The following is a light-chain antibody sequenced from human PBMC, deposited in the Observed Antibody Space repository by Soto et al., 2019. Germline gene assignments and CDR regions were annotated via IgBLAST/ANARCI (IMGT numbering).Light chain of an antibody. V-gene: IGKV3-20*01. J-gene: IGKJ4*01. Sequence: EIVLTQSPGTLSLSPGERATLSCRASQSVSSRSLAWYQQKPGQAPRLLIYGASNRATGIPDRFSGSGSGTDFTLTISRPEPEDFAVYYCQQYGGSPLTFGGGTKVEIK. CDR3: QQYGGSPLT. CDR2: GAS. CDR1: QSVSSRS.